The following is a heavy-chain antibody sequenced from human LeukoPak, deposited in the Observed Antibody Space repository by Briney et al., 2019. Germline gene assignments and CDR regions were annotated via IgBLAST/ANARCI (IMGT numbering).Heavy chain of an antibody. D-gene: IGHD2-2*01. CDR2: INPNSGGT. J-gene: IGHJ6*02. V-gene: IGHV1-2*02. Sequence: ASVKVSCKASGYTFTGYHMHWVRQAPGQGLEWMGWINPNSGGTNYAQKFQGRVTMTRDTSISTAYMELSRLRSDDTAVYYCAREGVVVPAAMRGYYYGMDVWGQGTTVTVSS. CDR1: GYTFTGYH. CDR3: AREGVVVPAAMRGYYYGMDV.